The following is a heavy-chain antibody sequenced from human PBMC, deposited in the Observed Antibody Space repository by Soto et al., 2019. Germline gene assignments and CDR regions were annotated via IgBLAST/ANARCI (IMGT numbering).Heavy chain of an antibody. D-gene: IGHD2-21*01. CDR1: GVSVTSGDYY. V-gene: IGHV4-30-4*01. J-gene: IGHJ3*02. Sequence: EQLQESGPGLVKPSQTLSLTCTVSGVSVTSGDYYWSWIRQPPGKGLVWIGYTYYSGSTHYNASLKLRVTLSIILSTYQISLLVCSVTSAVSAVDYCARDISKGNEEYAIAVFVIWVEETMVTVSS. CDR2: TYYSGST. CDR3: ARDISKGNEEYAIAVFVI.